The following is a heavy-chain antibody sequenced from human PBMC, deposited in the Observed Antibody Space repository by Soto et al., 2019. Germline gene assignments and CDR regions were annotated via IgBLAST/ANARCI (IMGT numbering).Heavy chain of an antibody. CDR3: ASSRGGTVVVPAAHPGSN. J-gene: IGHJ4*02. V-gene: IGHV4-34*01. Sequence: SETLSLTCAVYGGSFSGYYWSWIRQPPGKGLEWIGEINHSGSTNYNPSLKSRVTISVDTSKNQFSLKLSSVTAADTAVYYCASSRGGTVVVPAAHPGSNWGQGTLVTVSS. CDR2: INHSGST. D-gene: IGHD2-2*01. CDR1: GGSFSGYY.